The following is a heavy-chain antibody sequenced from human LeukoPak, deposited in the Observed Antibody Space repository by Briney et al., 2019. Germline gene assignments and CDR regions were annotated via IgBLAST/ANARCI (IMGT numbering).Heavy chain of an antibody. D-gene: IGHD1-7*01. CDR3: ASHAGTIFSWLDP. Sequence: SETLSLTCTVSGDSISGYYWSWIRQPPGKGREWIGYIYTSETTYYNPSLKSRVTISMEMSKNQFSLRLNSVTAADTAVYYCASHAGTIFSWLDPWGQGPRVTVPS. CDR1: GDSISGYY. V-gene: IGHV4-4*09. CDR2: IYTSETT. J-gene: IGHJ5*02.